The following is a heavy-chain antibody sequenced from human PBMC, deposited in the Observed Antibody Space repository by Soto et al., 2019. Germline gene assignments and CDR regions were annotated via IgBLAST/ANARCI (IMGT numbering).Heavy chain of an antibody. CDR1: GFTFSTYD. V-gene: IGHV3-30*18. Sequence: QVQLVESGGGVVQPGRSLRLSCAASGFTFSTYDMQWVRQAPGKGLEWVAVISYDGSNKYYADSVKGRFTISRDNSKNTLYLQMSSLRAKDTAVYYCAKGQQWLTYCGQGTLVTVSS. CDR3: AKGQQWLTY. D-gene: IGHD6-19*01. J-gene: IGHJ4*02. CDR2: ISYDGSNK.